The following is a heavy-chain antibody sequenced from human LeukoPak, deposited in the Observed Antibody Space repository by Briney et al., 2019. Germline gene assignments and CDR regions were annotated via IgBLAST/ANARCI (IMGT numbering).Heavy chain of an antibody. CDR3: AKANQLAVAAY. D-gene: IGHD6-19*01. CDR1: GFIFSSYA. V-gene: IGHV3-23*01. Sequence: GGSLRLSCAASGFIFSSYAMSWVRQAPGKGLEWVSAISGSGGSTYYADSVKGRFTISRDNSKNTLYLQMNSLRAEDTAVYYCAKANQLAVAAYWGQGTLVTVSS. CDR2: ISGSGGST. J-gene: IGHJ4*02.